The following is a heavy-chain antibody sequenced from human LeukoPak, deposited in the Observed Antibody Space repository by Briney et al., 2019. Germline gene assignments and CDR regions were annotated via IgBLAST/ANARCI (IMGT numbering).Heavy chain of an antibody. D-gene: IGHD4-17*01. Sequence: GGSLRLSCAASGFTLTTYAMTRVRQAPGKGLEWVSGITASGHTTYYADSVKGRFTISRDNSKNTLYLQMHSLRAEDTAVYYCAKDADDYVSYFDYWGQGTLFTASS. J-gene: IGHJ4*02. V-gene: IGHV3-23*01. CDR1: GFTLTTYA. CDR2: ITASGHTT. CDR3: AKDADDYVSYFDY.